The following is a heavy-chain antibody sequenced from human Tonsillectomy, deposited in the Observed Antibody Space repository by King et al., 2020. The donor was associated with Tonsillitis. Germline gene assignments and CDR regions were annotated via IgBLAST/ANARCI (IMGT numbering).Heavy chain of an antibody. CDR2: ISSSSSYI. D-gene: IGHD5-18*01. J-gene: IGHJ4*02. Sequence: VQLVESGGGLVKPGGSLRLSCAASGFTFSSYSMNWVRQAPGKGLEWVSSISSSSSYIYYADSVKGRFTISRDNAKNSLYLQLNSLRAEDTAVYYCARVSGVDTAMVIYFYSWGQGTLVTVSS. V-gene: IGHV3-21*01. CDR3: ARVSGVDTAMVIYFYS. CDR1: GFTFSSYS.